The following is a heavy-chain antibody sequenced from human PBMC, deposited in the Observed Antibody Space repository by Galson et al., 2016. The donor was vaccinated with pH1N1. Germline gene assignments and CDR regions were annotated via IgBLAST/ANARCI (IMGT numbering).Heavy chain of an antibody. CDR3: ARGDFVVGEGWHNGLDV. CDR1: GDSITSFH. V-gene: IGHV4-59*01. J-gene: IGHJ6*02. CDR2: IYHSYHSGST. D-gene: IGHD2-15*01. Sequence: SETLSLTCTVSGDSITSFHWNWIRQPPGRGLEWIGYIYHSYHSGSTKYNPNLKSRVTMSVDTSKSHFSLNLSSVTAADTAVYYCARGDFVVGEGWHNGLDVWGQGTTVSVSS.